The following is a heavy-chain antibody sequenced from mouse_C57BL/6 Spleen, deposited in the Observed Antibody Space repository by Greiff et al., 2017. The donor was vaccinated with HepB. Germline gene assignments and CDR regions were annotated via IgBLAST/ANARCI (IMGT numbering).Heavy chain of an antibody. CDR3: ACQTLDY. V-gene: IGHV1-82*01. CDR1: GYAFSSSW. D-gene: IGHD6-1*01. J-gene: IGHJ2*01. Sequence: QVQLQQSGPELVKPGASVKISCKASGYAFSSSWMNWVKQRPGKGLEWIGRIYPGDGDTNYNGKFKGKATLTADKSSSTAYMQHSSLTSDDSAVYFCACQTLDYWGQGTTLTVSS. CDR2: IYPGDGDT.